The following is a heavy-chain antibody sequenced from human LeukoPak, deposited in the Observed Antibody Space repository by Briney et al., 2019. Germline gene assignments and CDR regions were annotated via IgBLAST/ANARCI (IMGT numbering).Heavy chain of an antibody. CDR2: IKQDGSEK. CDR3: ASHSYGYNH. Sequence: PGGSLRLSCAASGIIITSYWMNWVRQTPGKGLEWVANIKQDGSEKNYVDSVKGRFTIFRDNARNSLYLQMNSLRAEDTAVYYCASHSYGYNHWGQGTLVIVSS. CDR1: GIIITSYW. V-gene: IGHV3-7*01. D-gene: IGHD3-16*01. J-gene: IGHJ5*02.